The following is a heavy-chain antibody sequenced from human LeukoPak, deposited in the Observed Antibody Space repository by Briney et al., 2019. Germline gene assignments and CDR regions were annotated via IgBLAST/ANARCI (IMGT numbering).Heavy chain of an antibody. CDR1: GGSISSGGYY. J-gene: IGHJ4*02. Sequence: PSETLSLTCTVSGGSISSGGYYWSWIRQHPGKGLEWIGYIYYSGSTYYNPSLKSRVTISVDTSKNQFSLKLSSVTAADTAVYYCARVGSSWTIDYWGQGTLVTVSS. CDR2: IYYSGST. CDR3: ARVGSSWTIDY. D-gene: IGHD6-13*01. V-gene: IGHV4-31*03.